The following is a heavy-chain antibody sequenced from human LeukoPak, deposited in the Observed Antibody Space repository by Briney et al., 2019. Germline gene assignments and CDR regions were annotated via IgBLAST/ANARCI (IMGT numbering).Heavy chain of an antibody. Sequence: GGSLRLSCAASGFTFSSYAMHWVRQAPGKGLEYVSAISSNGGSTYYANSVKGRFTISRDNSKNTLYLQMGSLRAEDMAVYYCAREASYYDSSAPHTPEIDYWGQGTLVTVSS. CDR3: AREASYYDSSAPHTPEIDY. CDR2: ISSNGGST. J-gene: IGHJ4*02. V-gene: IGHV3-64*01. CDR1: GFTFSSYA. D-gene: IGHD3-22*01.